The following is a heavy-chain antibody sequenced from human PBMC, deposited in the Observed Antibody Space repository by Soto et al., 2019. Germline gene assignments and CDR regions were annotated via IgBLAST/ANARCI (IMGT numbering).Heavy chain of an antibody. D-gene: IGHD2-15*01. Sequence: SETLSLTXTVSGGSIYRSGYYWGWIRQPPGRGLEWIGNIDYNGVTYSNPSLKSRVTISRDTSKNQFSLKLTSVTAADTALYYCGKVLVGATGHTDSDSWGPGTLVPSPQ. CDR3: GKVLVGATGHTDSDS. CDR2: IDYNGVT. J-gene: IGHJ4*02. V-gene: IGHV4-39*01. CDR1: GGSIYRSGYY.